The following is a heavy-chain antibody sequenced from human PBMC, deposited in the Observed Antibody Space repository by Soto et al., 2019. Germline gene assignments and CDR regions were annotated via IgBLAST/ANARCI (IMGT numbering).Heavy chain of an antibody. CDR2: ISYDGSNK. CDR1: GFTFSSYA. Sequence: QVQLVESGGGVVQPGRSLRLSCAASGFTFSSYAMHWVRQAPGKGLEWVAVISYDGSNKYYADSVKGRFTISRDNSKNTLYLQMNSLRAEDTAVYYCARDYQEQWLVHLLYYYGMDVWGQGTTVTVSS. D-gene: IGHD6-19*01. CDR3: ARDYQEQWLVHLLYYYGMDV. V-gene: IGHV3-30-3*01. J-gene: IGHJ6*02.